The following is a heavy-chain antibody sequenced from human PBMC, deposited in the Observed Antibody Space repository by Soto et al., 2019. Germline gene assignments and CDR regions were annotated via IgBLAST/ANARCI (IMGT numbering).Heavy chain of an antibody. CDR1: GFTFSSYW. CDR3: AREYSGSRHFDY. Sequence: GGSLRLSCAASGFTFSSYWMHWVRQAPGKGLVWVSRINSDGSSTNYADSVKGRFTISRDNAKNTLYLQMNSLSAEDTAVYYCAREYSGSRHFDYSGQGTLVTVSS. CDR2: INSDGSST. V-gene: IGHV3-74*01. D-gene: IGHD1-26*01. J-gene: IGHJ4*02.